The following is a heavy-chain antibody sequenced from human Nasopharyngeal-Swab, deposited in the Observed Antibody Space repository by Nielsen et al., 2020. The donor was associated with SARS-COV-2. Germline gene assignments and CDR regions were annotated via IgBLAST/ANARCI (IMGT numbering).Heavy chain of an antibody. CDR2: ISWNSGSI. V-gene: IGHV3-9*01. J-gene: IGHJ4*02. CDR1: GFTFDDYA. D-gene: IGHD3-9*01. Sequence: GGSLRLSCAASGFTFDDYAMHWVRQAPGKGLEWVSGISWNSGSIGYADSVKGRFTISRDNAKNSLHLQMNSLRAEDTALYYCAAGYFDWLSIDYWGQGTLVTVSS. CDR3: AAGYFDWLSIDY.